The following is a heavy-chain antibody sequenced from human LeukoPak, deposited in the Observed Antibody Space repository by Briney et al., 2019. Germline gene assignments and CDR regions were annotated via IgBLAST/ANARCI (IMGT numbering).Heavy chain of an antibody. V-gene: IGHV3-48*03. CDR3: ARLDSSGFDY. Sequence: GGSLRLSCAASGFTFSSYEMNWVRQAPGKGLEWVSYISSSGRSIYNADSVKGRFTISRDNAKNSLYVQMNSVRAEDTAVYYCARLDSSGFDYWGQGTLVTVSS. CDR2: ISSSGRSI. D-gene: IGHD3-22*01. J-gene: IGHJ4*02. CDR1: GFTFSSYE.